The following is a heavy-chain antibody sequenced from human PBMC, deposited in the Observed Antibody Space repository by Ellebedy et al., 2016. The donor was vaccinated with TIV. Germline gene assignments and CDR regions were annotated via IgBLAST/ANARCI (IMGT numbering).Heavy chain of an antibody. CDR2: VRSNTDAGTA. CDR3: TSRNCSRNSC. D-gene: IGHD2-2*01. CDR1: GFTFINAW. Sequence: PGGSLRLSCATSGFTFINAWIPWVRQAPGKGLEWVGSVRSNTDAGTADYAAPVKGRFTISRDDSKNTMYLQMNSLKTEDTGEYYCTSRNCSRNSCWGQGTLVTVS. J-gene: IGHJ4*02. V-gene: IGHV3-15*01.